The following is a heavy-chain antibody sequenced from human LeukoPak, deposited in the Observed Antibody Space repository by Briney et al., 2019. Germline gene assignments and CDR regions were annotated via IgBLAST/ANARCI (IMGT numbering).Heavy chain of an antibody. D-gene: IGHD3-22*01. CDR1: EFIFSSYG. CDR3: AKDRTVVVITNWFDP. CDR2: IWDDGSEK. Sequence: GGSLRLSCEASEFIFSSYGMHWVRQAPGKGLEWVAAIWDDGSEKYYGDSVKGRFTISRDNSKNTLYLQMNSLRAEDTAVYYCAKDRTVVVITNWFDPWGQGTLVTVSS. J-gene: IGHJ5*02. V-gene: IGHV3-33*06.